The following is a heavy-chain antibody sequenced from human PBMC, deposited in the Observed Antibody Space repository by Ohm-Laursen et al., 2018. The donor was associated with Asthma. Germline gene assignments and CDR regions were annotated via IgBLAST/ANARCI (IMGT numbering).Heavy chain of an antibody. CDR2: IFSNDEK. CDR3: ARAIYTNYAFDV. V-gene: IGHV2-26*01. J-gene: IGHJ3*01. D-gene: IGHD4-11*01. CDR1: GFSLSNTRMG. Sequence: TQTLTLTSSVSGFSLSNTRMGVSWIRQPPGKAPEWLAHIFSNDEKSYTTSLKRGLTISKDSSKSQVVLTLTNLDPLDTATYYCARAIYTNYAFDVWGQGTVVTVSS.